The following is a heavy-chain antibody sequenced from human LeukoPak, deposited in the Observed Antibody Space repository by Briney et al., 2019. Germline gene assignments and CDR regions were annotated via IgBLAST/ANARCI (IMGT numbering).Heavy chain of an antibody. CDR2: INTYNGNT. D-gene: IGHD2-21*02. J-gene: IGHJ4*02. CDR1: GYTFTTYG. CDR3: ARKGCGGDCYRFDY. V-gene: IGHV1-18*01. Sequence: ASVKVSFKASGYTFTTYGISWVRQAPGQGLEWMGWINTYNGNTNYEQKLQGRVTMTTDTSTSTAYTELRGLRSDDTAVYYCARKGCGGDCYRFDYWGQGTLVTVSS.